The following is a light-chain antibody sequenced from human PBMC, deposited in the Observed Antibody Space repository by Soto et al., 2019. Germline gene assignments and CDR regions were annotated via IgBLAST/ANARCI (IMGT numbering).Light chain of an antibody. J-gene: IGLJ2*01. CDR1: SSNVGNNA. CDR2: YDD. Sequence: QPVLTQPPSVSEAPRQRVTISGSGSSSNVGNNAVNWYQQLPGKAPKLLIYYDDLLPSGVSDRFSGSKSGTSASLAISGLQSEDEADYYCAVWDDSLNGVVFGGGTKLTVL. CDR3: AVWDDSLNGVV. V-gene: IGLV1-36*01.